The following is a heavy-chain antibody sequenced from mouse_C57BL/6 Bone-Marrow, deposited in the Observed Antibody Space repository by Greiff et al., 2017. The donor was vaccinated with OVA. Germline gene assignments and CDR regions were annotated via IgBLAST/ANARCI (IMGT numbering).Heavy chain of an antibody. Sequence: VQVVESGPGLVAPSQSLSITCTVSGLSLTSYAISWVRHPPGKGLEWLGVIWTGGGTNYNSALKSRLSISKDHSKSQVFLKMNSLQTDDTARYYCASNYYGSSYWCYDVWGTGTTVNVTS. CDR1: GLSLTSYA. D-gene: IGHD1-1*01. CDR2: IWTGGGT. J-gene: IGHJ1*03. V-gene: IGHV2-9-1*01. CDR3: ASNYYGSSYWCYDV.